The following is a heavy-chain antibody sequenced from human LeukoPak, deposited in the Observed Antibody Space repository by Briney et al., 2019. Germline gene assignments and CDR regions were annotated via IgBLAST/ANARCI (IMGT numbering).Heavy chain of an antibody. D-gene: IGHD3-3*01. Sequence: PSETLSLTCTVSGGSISSYYWSWIRQPPGKGLEWIGYIYYSGSTNYNPSLKSRVTISVDTSENQFSLKLSSVTAADTAVYYCASIGAYYGMDVWGQGTTVTVSS. CDR1: GGSISSYY. J-gene: IGHJ6*02. V-gene: IGHV4-59*01. CDR2: IYYSGST. CDR3: ASIGAYYGMDV.